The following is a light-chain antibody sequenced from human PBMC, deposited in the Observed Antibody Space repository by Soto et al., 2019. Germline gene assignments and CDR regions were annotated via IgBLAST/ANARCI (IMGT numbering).Light chain of an antibody. V-gene: IGKV1-39*01. CDR2: VAP. J-gene: IGKJ4*01. CDR3: QQSLASPLT. Sequence: DIQMTQPPSSLSASVGDRVTITCRASQSIGRFLNWHQQKPGKAPNVLINVAPTLRSGVPLRFRGSGSGTEFSLNIHNPPPEDFSSYLWQQSLASPLTVGGGTKVEIK. CDR1: QSIGRF.